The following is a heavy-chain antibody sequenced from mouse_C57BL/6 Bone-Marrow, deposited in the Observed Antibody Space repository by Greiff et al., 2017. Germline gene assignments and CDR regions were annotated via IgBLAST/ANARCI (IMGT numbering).Heavy chain of an antibody. Sequence: EVMLVESGGGLVKPGGSLKLSCAASGFTFSSYAMSWVRQTPEKRLEWVATISDGGSYTYYPDNVKGRFTISRDNAKNNLYLQMSHLKSEDTAMYYCARDPLRYYGGAMDYWGQGTSVTVSS. CDR2: ISDGGSYT. D-gene: IGHD1-1*01. CDR3: ARDPLRYYGGAMDY. J-gene: IGHJ4*01. CDR1: GFTFSSYA. V-gene: IGHV5-4*01.